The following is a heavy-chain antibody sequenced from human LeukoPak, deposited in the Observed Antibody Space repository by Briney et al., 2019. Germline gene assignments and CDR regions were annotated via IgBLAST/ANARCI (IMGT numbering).Heavy chain of an antibody. V-gene: IGHV3-30*18. D-gene: IGHD1-1*01. J-gene: IGHJ3*02. Sequence: GGSLRLACAASGFTFSTYAMHWVRQAPGKGLEWVAVISYDGSNKYFADSVKGRFTISRDNSKNTLYLQMSSLRPEDTAVYYCAKDQLAGLSRPYVFDIWGQGTMVTVSS. CDR1: GFTFSTYA. CDR3: AKDQLAGLSRPYVFDI. CDR2: ISYDGSNK.